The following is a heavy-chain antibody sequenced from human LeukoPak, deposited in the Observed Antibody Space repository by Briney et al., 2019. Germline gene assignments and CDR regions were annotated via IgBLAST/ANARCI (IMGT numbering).Heavy chain of an antibody. CDR3: ARTYSGWNHFDY. CDR2: INPNSGGT. J-gene: IGHJ4*02. D-gene: IGHD6-19*01. CDR1: GYTFTGYY. V-gene: IGHV1-2*02. Sequence: ASVKVSCTASGYTFTGYYMHWVRQAPGQGLEWMGWINPNSGGTNYAQKFQGRVTMTRDTSISTAYVELSRLRSDDTAVYYCARTYSGWNHFDYWGQGTLVTVSS.